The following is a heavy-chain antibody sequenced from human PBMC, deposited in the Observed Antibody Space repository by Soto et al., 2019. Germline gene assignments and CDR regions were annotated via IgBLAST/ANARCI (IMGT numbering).Heavy chain of an antibody. CDR1: GGSISSGGYY. J-gene: IGHJ4*02. CDR2: IYYSGST. V-gene: IGHV4-31*03. Sequence: PSETLSLTCTVSGGSISSGGYYWSWIRQHPGKGLEWIGYIYYSGSTYYNPSLKSRVTISVGTSKNQFSLKLSSVTAADTAVYYCAREFRSYDILTGYYDYWGQGTLVTVSS. D-gene: IGHD3-9*01. CDR3: AREFRSYDILTGYYDY.